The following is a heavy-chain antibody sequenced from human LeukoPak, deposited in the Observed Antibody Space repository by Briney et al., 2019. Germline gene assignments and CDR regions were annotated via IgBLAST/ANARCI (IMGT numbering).Heavy chain of an antibody. V-gene: IGHV3-13*01. D-gene: IGHD3-22*01. CDR3: ARTTMMDAFDI. CDR1: GFTFSSYD. Sequence: GGSLRLSCAACGFTFSSYDRHWLGQAAGKGLEWVSAIGTAGDTYYPGSVKGRFTISRENAKNSLYLQMNSPRAGDTAVYYCARTTMMDAFDIWGQGTMVTVSS. J-gene: IGHJ3*02. CDR2: IGTAGDT.